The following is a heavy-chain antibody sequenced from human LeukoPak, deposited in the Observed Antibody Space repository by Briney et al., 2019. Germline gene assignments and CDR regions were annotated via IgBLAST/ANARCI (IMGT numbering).Heavy chain of an antibody. V-gene: IGHV3-23*01. CDR2: ISGSGGST. CDR1: GFTFSSYA. D-gene: IGHD3-10*01. J-gene: IGHJ4*02. Sequence: GGSLRLSCAASGFTFSSYAMSWVRQAPGKGLEWVSAISGSGGSTYYADSVKGRFTISRDNSKNTLYLQMNSLRAEDTAVYYCAKEGGSGSHYSYYFDYWGRGTLVTVSS. CDR3: AKEGGSGSHYSYYFDY.